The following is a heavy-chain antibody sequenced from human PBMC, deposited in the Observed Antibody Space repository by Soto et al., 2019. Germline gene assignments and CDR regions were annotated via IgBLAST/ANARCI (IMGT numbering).Heavy chain of an antibody. CDR3: AAGNDYGEDY. CDR1: GFTFSNYG. V-gene: IGHV3-33*01. CDR2: IWYDGSNK. D-gene: IGHD4-17*01. Sequence: QVQLVESGGGVVQPGRSLRLSCAVSGFTFSNYGMHWVRQAPGKGLEWVAVIWYDGSNKYYADSVKGRFTISRDNSKNTLYLQMDSLRAEDTAVYHCAAGNDYGEDYWGQGTLVTVSS. J-gene: IGHJ4*02.